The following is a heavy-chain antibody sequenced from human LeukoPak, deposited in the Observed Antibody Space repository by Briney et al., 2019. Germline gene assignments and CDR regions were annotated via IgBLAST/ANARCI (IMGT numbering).Heavy chain of an antibody. CDR1: GFTFSSYS. CDR2: MSNSGENT. J-gene: IGHJ4*02. D-gene: IGHD4-17*01. V-gene: IGHV3-30*18. CDR3: AKGGASVTRYVDY. Sequence: GRSLRLSCAASGFTFSSYSMEWVRQTPGKGLEWVGIMSNSGENTFYGEAVKGRFTISRDNSQNTLYLQMNSLRPEDTAVYYCAKGGASVTRYVDYWGQGTLVTVSS.